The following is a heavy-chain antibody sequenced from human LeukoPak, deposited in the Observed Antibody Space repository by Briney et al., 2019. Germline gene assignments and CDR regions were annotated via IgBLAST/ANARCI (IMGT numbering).Heavy chain of an antibody. CDR1: GGSFSGYY. V-gene: IGHV4-4*07. Sequence: SETLSLTCAVYGGSFSGYYWSWIRQPAGKGLEWIGRFYARGNTNYNPSLKSRVTMSVDTSKNQLSLKLTSVTTADTAVYYCARELITKADAFDTWGQGTMVTVSS. CDR3: ARELITKADAFDT. D-gene: IGHD1-20*01. J-gene: IGHJ3*02. CDR2: FYARGNT.